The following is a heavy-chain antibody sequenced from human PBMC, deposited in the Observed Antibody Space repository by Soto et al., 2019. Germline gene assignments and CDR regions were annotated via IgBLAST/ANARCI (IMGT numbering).Heavy chain of an antibody. CDR3: ARVSSSSAFGMDV. V-gene: IGHV4-4*02. D-gene: IGHD6-6*01. CDR2: IYQTGST. J-gene: IGHJ6*02. CDR1: GGSISTINW. Sequence: SETLSLTCAVSGGSISTINWWTWVRQPPGKGLDWIGEIYQTGSTSYNPSLESRVTISIDKSKNQFSLKLKSVTAADTAVYYCARVSSSSAFGMDVWGQGTTVTVSS.